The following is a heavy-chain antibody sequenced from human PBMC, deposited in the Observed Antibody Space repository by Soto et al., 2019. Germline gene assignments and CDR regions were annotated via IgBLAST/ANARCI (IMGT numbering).Heavy chain of an antibody. D-gene: IGHD2-15*01. V-gene: IGHV1-46*01. CDR3: ARAGYCSGGTCFHGNCDY. J-gene: IGHJ4*02. Sequence: QVQLVQSGAEVKRPGASVKVSCKASGYTFTTYYMHWVRQAPGQGLEWLGIINPNGGSTTYAQKFQGRVTMIRDTSTSTVYLELSSLRFEDTAVYYCARAGYCSGGTCFHGNCDYWGQGTLVTVSA. CDR2: INPNGGST. CDR1: GYTFTTYY.